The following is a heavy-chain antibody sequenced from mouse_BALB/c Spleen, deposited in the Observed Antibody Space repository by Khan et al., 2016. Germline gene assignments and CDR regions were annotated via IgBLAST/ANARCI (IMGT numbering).Heavy chain of an antibody. CDR2: INTNTVES. V-gene: IGHV9-3-1*01. Sequence: QIQLVQSGPELKKPGETVKISCKASGYIFTNFGMNWVKQAPGKGLKWMGWINTNTVESTYADDLKGRLAFSLETSATTAYLQINNLKNEDTATYFCASGGNYEDYFDFWGQGTTLTVSS. D-gene: IGHD2-1*01. CDR3: ASGGNYEDYFDF. J-gene: IGHJ2*01. CDR1: GYIFTNFG.